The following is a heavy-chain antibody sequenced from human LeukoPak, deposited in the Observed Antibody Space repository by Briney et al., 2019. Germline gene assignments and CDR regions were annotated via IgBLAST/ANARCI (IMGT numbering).Heavy chain of an antibody. D-gene: IGHD3-22*01. Sequence: ASVKVSRKASGYTFTSYAMHWVRQAPGQRLEWMGWINAGNGNTKYSQKFQGRVTITRDTSASTAYMELSSLRSEDTAVYYCARDDSPYYYYGMDVWGQGTTVTVSS. CDR1: GYTFTSYA. CDR2: INAGNGNT. J-gene: IGHJ6*02. CDR3: ARDDSPYYYYGMDV. V-gene: IGHV1-3*01.